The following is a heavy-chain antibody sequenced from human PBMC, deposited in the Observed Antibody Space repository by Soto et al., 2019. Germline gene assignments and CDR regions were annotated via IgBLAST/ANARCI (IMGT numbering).Heavy chain of an antibody. CDR3: ARDLSGSYFSCIDY. J-gene: IGHJ4*02. CDR1: GYTFTGYY. D-gene: IGHD1-26*01. V-gene: IGHV1-2*02. CDR2: INPNSGGT. Sequence: ASVKVSCKASGYTFTGYYMHWVRQAPGQGLEWMGWINPNSGGTNYAQKFQGRVTMTMDTSISTAYMELSRLRSDDTAVYYCARDLSGSYFSCIDYWGQGTLVTVSS.